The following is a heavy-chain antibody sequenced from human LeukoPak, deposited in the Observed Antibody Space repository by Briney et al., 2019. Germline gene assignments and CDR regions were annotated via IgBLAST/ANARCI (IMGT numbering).Heavy chain of an antibody. CDR3: ARVSHYYDSSGYYSGDY. V-gene: IGHV4-39*01. CDR1: GSSISSSSYY. D-gene: IGHD3-22*01. Sequence: SETLSLTCTVSGSSISSSSYYWGWIRQPPGKGLEWIGSIYYSGSTYYNPSLKSRVTISVDTSKNQFSLKLSSVTAADTAVYYCARVSHYYDSSGYYSGDYWGQGTLVTVSS. J-gene: IGHJ4*02. CDR2: IYYSGST.